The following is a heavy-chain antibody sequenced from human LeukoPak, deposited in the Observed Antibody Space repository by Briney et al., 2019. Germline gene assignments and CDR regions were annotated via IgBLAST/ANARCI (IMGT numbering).Heavy chain of an antibody. CDR2: INPNSGGT. D-gene: IGHD5-12*01. CDR3: ASPVNIVATNPNYSFDY. Sequence: GASVKVSCKASGYTFTGYYMHWVRQAPGQGLEWMGWINPNSGGTNYAQKFQGRVTMTRDTSIRTAYMELSRLRSDDTAVYYCASPVNIVATNPNYSFDYWGQGTLVTVSS. J-gene: IGHJ4*02. CDR1: GYTFTGYY. V-gene: IGHV1-2*02.